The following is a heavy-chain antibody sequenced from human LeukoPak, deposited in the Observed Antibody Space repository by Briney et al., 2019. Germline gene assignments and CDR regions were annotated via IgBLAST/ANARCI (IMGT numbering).Heavy chain of an antibody. Sequence: PGGSLRLSCAASGFTFSSYAMSWVRQAPGKGLEWVSGISWNGGTIGYADSVKGRFTISRDNAKNSLYLQMNSLRAEDTALYYCAKDAHRRKYYYYYYMDVWGKGTTVTISS. V-gene: IGHV3-9*01. CDR1: GFTFSSYA. CDR3: AKDAHRRKYYYYYYMDV. J-gene: IGHJ6*03. CDR2: ISWNGGTI.